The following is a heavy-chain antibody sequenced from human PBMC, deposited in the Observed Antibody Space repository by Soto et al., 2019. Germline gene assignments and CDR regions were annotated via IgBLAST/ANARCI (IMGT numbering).Heavy chain of an antibody. Sequence: SLKVSCKATGGTFRSYAISWVRQAPGQGLEWMGGIIPIFGTANYAQKFQGRVTITADESTSTAYMELSSLRSEDTAVYYCARDTIFGVVIPLNYYYYGMDVWGQGTTVTVSS. V-gene: IGHV1-69*01. CDR3: ARDTIFGVVIPLNYYYYGMDV. CDR1: GGTFRSYA. CDR2: IIPIFGTA. D-gene: IGHD3-3*01. J-gene: IGHJ6*02.